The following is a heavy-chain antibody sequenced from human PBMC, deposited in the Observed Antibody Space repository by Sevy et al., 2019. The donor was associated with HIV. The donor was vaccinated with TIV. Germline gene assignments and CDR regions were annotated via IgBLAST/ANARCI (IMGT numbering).Heavy chain of an antibody. V-gene: IGHV3-23*01. CDR3: AKKMGGGSGMAFLVDF. J-gene: IGHJ4*02. CDR2: ISGTGDYT. Sequence: GGSLRLSCAASGFTFNSFAMGWVRQAPGKGLDWISVISGTGDYTYYADSVKGRFTISRDNSKNTLFLQMNSLRAEETAIFYCAKKMGGGSGMAFLVDFWGQGTLVTVSS. CDR1: GFTFNSFA. D-gene: IGHD5-18*01.